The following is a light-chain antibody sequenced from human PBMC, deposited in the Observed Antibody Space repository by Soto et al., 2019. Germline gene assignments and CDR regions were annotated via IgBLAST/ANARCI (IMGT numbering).Light chain of an antibody. CDR2: ASS. CDR1: QGISSW. Sequence: DIQMTQSPSSVSASVGDRVTLTCRASQGISSWLAWYQQKPWKAPKLLIYASSSLQSGVPSRFSGSGSGTHFTLTISSLHPEDYATYYWLQADSFPHTLGQGTKLEIK. V-gene: IGKV1-12*01. CDR3: LQADSFPHT. J-gene: IGKJ2*01.